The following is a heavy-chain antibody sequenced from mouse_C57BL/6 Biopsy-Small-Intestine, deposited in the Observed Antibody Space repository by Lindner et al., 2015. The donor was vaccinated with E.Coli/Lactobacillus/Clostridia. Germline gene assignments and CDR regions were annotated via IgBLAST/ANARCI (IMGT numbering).Heavy chain of an antibody. CDR1: GYTFTDYN. CDR3: ARLDYDYDWYFDV. Sequence: VQLQESGPELVKPGASVKMSCKASGYTFTDYNMHWVKQSHGKSLEWIGDINPNNGGTIYDQKFKGKATLTVDKSSSTAYMELRSLTSEDTAVYYCARLDYDYDWYFDVWGTGTTVTVSS. V-gene: IGHV1-18*01. J-gene: IGHJ1*03. CDR2: INPNNGGT. D-gene: IGHD2-4*01.